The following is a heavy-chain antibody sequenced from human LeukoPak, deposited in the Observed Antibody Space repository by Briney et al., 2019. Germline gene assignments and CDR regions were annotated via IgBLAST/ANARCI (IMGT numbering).Heavy chain of an antibody. V-gene: IGHV3-53*01. J-gene: IGHJ4*02. CDR2: IYSGGST. CDR3: AKDRSSSWWGPDY. CDR1: GFTVSSNY. D-gene: IGHD6-13*01. Sequence: EGSLRLSCAASGFTVSSNYMSWVRQAPGKGLEWVSVIYSGGSTYYADSVKGRFTISRDNSKNTLYLQMNSLRADDTAVYYCAKDRSSSWWGPDYWGQGTLVTVSS.